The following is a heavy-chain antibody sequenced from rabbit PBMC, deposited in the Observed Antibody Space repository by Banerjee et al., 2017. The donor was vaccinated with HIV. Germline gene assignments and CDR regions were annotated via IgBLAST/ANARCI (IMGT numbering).Heavy chain of an antibody. J-gene: IGHJ4*01. Sequence: QEQLEESGGDLVKPEGSLTLTCTASGFSFSSNYWICWVRQAPGKGLEWIGCIYAGSSGNTYYASWAKGRFTISKTSSTTVTLQMTSLTAADTATYFCAREGASSAGYYLWGPGTLVTVS. V-gene: IGHV1S45*01. CDR2: IYAGSSGNT. D-gene: IGHD1-1*01. CDR1: GFSFSSNYW. CDR3: AREGASSAGYYL.